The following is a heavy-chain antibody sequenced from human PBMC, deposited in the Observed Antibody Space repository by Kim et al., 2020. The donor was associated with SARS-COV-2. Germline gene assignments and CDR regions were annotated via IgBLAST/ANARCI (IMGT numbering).Heavy chain of an antibody. D-gene: IGHD1-26*01. CDR2: IYPGDSDT. V-gene: IGHV5-51*01. CDR3: ARSRSGGSYQGTFDY. Sequence: GESLKISCKGSGYSFTSYWIGWVRQMPGKGLEWMGIIYPGDSDTRYSPSFQGQVTISADKSISTAYLQWSSLKASDTAMYYCARSRSGGSYQGTFDYWGQGTLVTVSS. CDR1: GYSFTSYW. J-gene: IGHJ4*02.